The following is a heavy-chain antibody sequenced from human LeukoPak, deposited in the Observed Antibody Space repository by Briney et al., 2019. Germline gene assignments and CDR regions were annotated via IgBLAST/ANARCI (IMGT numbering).Heavy chain of an antibody. J-gene: IGHJ3*02. Sequence: GGSLRLSCAASGFTFSSYAMSWVRHAPGKALEWVSATRCSGGSTYYADSVKGRFTISRDNSKNTLYLQMNSLRAEDTAVYYCAKVDYDFWSGYYLKQNDAFDIWGQGTMVTVSS. D-gene: IGHD3-3*01. CDR3: AKVDYDFWSGYYLKQNDAFDI. CDR2: TRCSGGST. V-gene: IGHV3-23*01. CDR1: GFTFSSYA.